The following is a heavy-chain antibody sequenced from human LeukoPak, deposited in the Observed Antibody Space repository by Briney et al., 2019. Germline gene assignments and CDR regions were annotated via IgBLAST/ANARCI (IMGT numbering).Heavy chain of an antibody. CDR2: IYYSGST. CDR3: ASSHDYGDYGGAFDI. D-gene: IGHD4-17*01. J-gene: IGHJ3*02. CDR1: GGSISSGDYY. V-gene: IGHV4-30-4*01. Sequence: PSETLSLTCTVSGGSISSGDYYWSWIRQPPGKGLEWIGYIYYSGSTYYNLSLKSRVTISVDTSKNQFSLKLSSVTAADTAVYYCASSHDYGDYGGAFDIWGQGTMVTVSS.